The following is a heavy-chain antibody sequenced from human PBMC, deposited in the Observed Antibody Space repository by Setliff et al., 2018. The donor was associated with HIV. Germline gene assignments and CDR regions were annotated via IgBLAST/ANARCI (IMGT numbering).Heavy chain of an antibody. CDR2: ISSSSSYI. Sequence: GGSLRLSCAASGFTFSSYSMNWVRQAPGKGLEWVSSISSSSSYIYYADSVKGRFTISRDNAKNSLYLQMNSLRAEDTAVYYCARGAARLRYYYYYYYMDVWGKGTTVTVSS. V-gene: IGHV3-21*01. J-gene: IGHJ6*03. CDR1: GFTFSSYS. D-gene: IGHD6-6*01. CDR3: ARGAARLRYYYYYYYMDV.